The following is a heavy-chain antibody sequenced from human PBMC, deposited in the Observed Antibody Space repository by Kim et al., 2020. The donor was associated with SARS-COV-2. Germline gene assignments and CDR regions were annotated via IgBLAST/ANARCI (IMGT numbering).Heavy chain of an antibody. V-gene: IGHV3-30*04. CDR1: GFTFSSYA. D-gene: IGHD3-10*01. CDR2: ISYDGSNK. CDR3: ARDGGGYFDL. J-gene: IGHJ2*01. Sequence: GGSLRLSCAASGFTFSSYAMHWVRQAPGKGLEWVAVISYDGSNKYSADSVKGRFTISRDNSKNTLYLQMNSLRAEDTAVYYCARDGGGYFDLWGRGTLVTVSS.